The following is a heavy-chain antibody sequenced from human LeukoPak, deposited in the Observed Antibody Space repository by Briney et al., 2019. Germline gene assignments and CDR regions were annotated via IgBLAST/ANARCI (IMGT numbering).Heavy chain of an antibody. Sequence: SETLSLTCAVSGGSISSSNWWSWVRQPPGKGLEWIGEIYHSGTINYNPSLKSRVTISVGKSNNQFSLKLSSVTAADTAVYFCARVGISRFDSWGQGTLVTVSS. D-gene: IGHD7-27*01. V-gene: IGHV4-4*02. CDR2: IYHSGTI. CDR1: GGSISSSNW. J-gene: IGHJ4*02. CDR3: ARVGISRFDS.